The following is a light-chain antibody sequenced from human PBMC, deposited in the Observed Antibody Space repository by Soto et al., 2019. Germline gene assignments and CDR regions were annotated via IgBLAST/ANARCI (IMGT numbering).Light chain of an antibody. CDR2: DVS. J-gene: IGLJ1*01. CDR1: SSDIGDYNY. V-gene: IGLV2-14*01. CDR3: CSYTRSGTLI. Sequence: QSVLTQPASVSGSPGQSITISCVGTSSDIGDYNYVSWYRQHPGKVPKVIIYDVSNRLSGVSYRFSGTKSGNTASLTVSGLQAEDEADYYCCSYTRSGTLIFGTGTKVTVL.